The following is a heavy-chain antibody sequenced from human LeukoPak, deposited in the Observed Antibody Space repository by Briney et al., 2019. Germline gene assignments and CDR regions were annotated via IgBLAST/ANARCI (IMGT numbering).Heavy chain of an antibody. CDR1: GFTFSSYA. J-gene: IGHJ4*02. D-gene: IGHD3-22*01. CDR2: ISGSGGST. CDR3: AKDRTYYYDSSGYGGL. Sequence: PGGSLRLSCAASGFTFSSYAMSWVRQAPGKGLEWVSAISGSGGSTYYADSVKGRFTISRDNSKNTLYLQMNSLRAEDTAVYYCAKDRTYYYDSSGYGGLWGQGTLVTVSS. V-gene: IGHV3-23*01.